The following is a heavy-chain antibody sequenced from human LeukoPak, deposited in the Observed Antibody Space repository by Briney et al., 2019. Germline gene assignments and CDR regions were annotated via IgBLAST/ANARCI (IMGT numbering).Heavy chain of an antibody. CDR3: ARDHIYETAKFDY. J-gene: IGHJ4*02. CDR2: IYQTGST. CDR1: GYSISSGYY. V-gene: IGHV4-38-2*02. Sequence: SETLSLTCTVSGYSISSGYYWGWIRQPPGKGLEWIGSIYQTGSTYYNPSLKSRVTMSVDTSKNQSSLKLSSVTAADTAVYFCARDHIYETAKFDYWGQGTLVTVSS. D-gene: IGHD5/OR15-5a*01.